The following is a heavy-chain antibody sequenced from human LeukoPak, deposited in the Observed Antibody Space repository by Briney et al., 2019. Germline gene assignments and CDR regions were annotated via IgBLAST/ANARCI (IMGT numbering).Heavy chain of an antibody. Sequence: EWSLRLSCAASGFTFSTYTMYWVRHPPGKSLEWVSIIGSSGGGIHYADSVKGRFTISGDNSKNALYLQMNSLRVEDTAVYYCAIDPNWGTHSWGQGVLVTVSS. CDR2: IGSSGGGI. CDR3: AIDPNWGTHS. J-gene: IGHJ4*02. V-gene: IGHV3-23*01. CDR1: GFTFSTYT. D-gene: IGHD7-27*01.